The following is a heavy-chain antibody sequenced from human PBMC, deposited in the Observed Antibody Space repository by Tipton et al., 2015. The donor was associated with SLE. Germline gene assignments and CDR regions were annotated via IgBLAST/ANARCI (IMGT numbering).Heavy chain of an antibody. Sequence: TLSLTCSVSGYSISSGYYWVWIRQPPGKGLEWIGYIYNSGNTDYNPSFKSRVTMSVDTSKNQFSLKLNSVTTADTAVYYCASLRGHSFGYDYWGQGTLVTVSS. D-gene: IGHD5-18*01. J-gene: IGHJ4*02. CDR1: GYSISSGYY. V-gene: IGHV4-38-2*02. CDR2: IYNSGNT. CDR3: ASLRGHSFGYDY.